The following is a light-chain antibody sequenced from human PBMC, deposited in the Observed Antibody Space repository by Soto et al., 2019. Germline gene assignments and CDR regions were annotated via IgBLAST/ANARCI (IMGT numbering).Light chain of an antibody. J-gene: IGKJ5*01. CDR3: QQYGSSPGIT. CDR2: GAS. Sequence: IVLTQSPRTRALSPEGRATLSCRASKSVSGSYLAWYQQKPGQAPRLLTYGASSRATGIPARFSGSGSGTEFTLTISSLQSEDFAVYSCQQYGSSPGITFAQGTRLEIK. CDR1: KSVSGSY. V-gene: IGKV3-20*01.